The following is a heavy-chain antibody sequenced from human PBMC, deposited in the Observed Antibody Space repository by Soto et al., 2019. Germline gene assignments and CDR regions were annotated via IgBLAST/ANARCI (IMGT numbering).Heavy chain of an antibody. V-gene: IGHV4-39*01. CDR1: GVSLSRGVYY. J-gene: IGHJ4*02. CDR3: ARHFSVDHFDY. CDR2: IYYSGST. Sequence: TSETLSLTCTLSGVSLSRGVYYWGWVRQPPGKGLEWIGYIYYSGSTYYNPSLKSRVTISVDRSNNQFSLKLTSVTAADTAVYYCARHFSVDHFDYWGQGALVTVSS. D-gene: IGHD3-9*01.